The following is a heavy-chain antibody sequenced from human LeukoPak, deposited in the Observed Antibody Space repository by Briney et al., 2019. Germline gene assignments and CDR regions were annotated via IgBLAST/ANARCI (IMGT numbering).Heavy chain of an antibody. V-gene: IGHV4-31*03. CDR1: GGSISTGGYY. D-gene: IGHD3-22*01. Sequence: PSETLSLTCTVSGGSISTGGYYWSWIRQHPGKGLEWIGYIYYSGSTYYNPSLKSRVTISVDTSKNQFSLKLSSVTAADTAVYYCARDLPDYYDSSGYYSSEGRSDIWGQGTMVTVSS. CDR2: IYYSGST. CDR3: ARDLPDYYDSSGYYSSEGRSDI. J-gene: IGHJ3*02.